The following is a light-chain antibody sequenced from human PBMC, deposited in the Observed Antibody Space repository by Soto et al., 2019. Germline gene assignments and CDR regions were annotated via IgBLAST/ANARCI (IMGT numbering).Light chain of an antibody. CDR2: DAF. J-gene: IGKJ4*01. CDR1: QRISSH. Sequence: EIVLTQSPVTLSLSTGERATLSCRASQRISSHLAWYQQKPGRAPRLLIYDAFNRATGIPAKFSGSGSETDFTLTISSLEPEDFAVYYCQQRNTWPFTFGEGTKVEIK. V-gene: IGKV3-11*01. CDR3: QQRNTWPFT.